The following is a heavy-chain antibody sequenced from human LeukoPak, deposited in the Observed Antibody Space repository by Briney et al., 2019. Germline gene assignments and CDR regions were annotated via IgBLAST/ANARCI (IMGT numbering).Heavy chain of an antibody. CDR2: INHSGST. CDR1: GGSFSGYY. D-gene: IGHD6-19*01. Sequence: SETLSLTCAVYGGSFSGYYWSWIRQPPGKGLEWIGEINHSGSTNYNPSLKSRVTISVDTSKNQFSLKLSSVTAADTAVYYCARGRGSSGWYPSFYYYYYMDVWGKGTTVTASS. CDR3: ARGRGSSGWYPSFYYYYYMDV. V-gene: IGHV4-34*01. J-gene: IGHJ6*03.